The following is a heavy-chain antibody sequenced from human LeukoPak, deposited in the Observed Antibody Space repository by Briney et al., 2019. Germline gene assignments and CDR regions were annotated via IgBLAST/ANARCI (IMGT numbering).Heavy chain of an antibody. J-gene: IGHJ3*02. D-gene: IGHD6-13*01. CDR3: ARDISVGIAAAGTGRAFDI. V-gene: IGHV3-30-3*01. Sequence: PGGSLRLSCAGSGFTFSSYAMHWVRQAPGKGLEWVSVISYDGSNKYYADSVKGRFTISRDNSKNTLYLQMNSLRAEDTAVYYCARDISVGIAAAGTGRAFDIWGQGTMVTVS. CDR1: GFTFSSYA. CDR2: ISYDGSNK.